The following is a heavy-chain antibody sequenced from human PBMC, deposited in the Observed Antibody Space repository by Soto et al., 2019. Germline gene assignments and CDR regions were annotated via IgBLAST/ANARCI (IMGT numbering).Heavy chain of an antibody. V-gene: IGHV1-2*02. Sequence: QVQLVQSGAEVKKPGASVKVSCKASGYTFTAYSIHWVRQAPGQGLEWMGWINPNSGGTKYAQKSQGRVTMTRDTSISTAYMELSWLTSDDTAVFYCARDRNYGMDVWGQGTTVTVSS. CDR3: ARDRNYGMDV. CDR1: GYTFTAYS. CDR2: INPNSGGT. J-gene: IGHJ6*02.